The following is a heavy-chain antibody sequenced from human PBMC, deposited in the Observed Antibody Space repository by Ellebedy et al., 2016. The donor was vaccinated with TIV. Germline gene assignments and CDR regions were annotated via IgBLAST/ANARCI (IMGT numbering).Heavy chain of an antibody. D-gene: IGHD7-27*01. CDR1: GFTFSSYG. V-gene: IGHV3-30*03. CDR2: ISHDGFSK. Sequence: GESLKISCAASGFTFSSYGIHWVRQAPGKGLEWVTVISHDGFSKYFADSVKGRFTISRDNSKNTVYLQMNSLRAEDTAVYYCARGNWASFYYYGMDVWGQGTTVTVSS. J-gene: IGHJ6*02. CDR3: ARGNWASFYYYGMDV.